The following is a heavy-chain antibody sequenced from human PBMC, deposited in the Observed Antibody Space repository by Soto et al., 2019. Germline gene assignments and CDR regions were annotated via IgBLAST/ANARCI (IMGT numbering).Heavy chain of an antibody. CDR1: VYTFSIFG. Sequence: HPGGSLRLSCAASVYTFSIFGMSGVRQARGKGREWVAEVTCSSGTTYHADPARRRFTISRDYPQNTLYPQMRTLRVEDTPVYYSPKYGPYYDNADGYYPAVFHHWGQGALVTVSS. D-gene: IGHD3-22*01. CDR2: VTCSSGTT. CDR3: PKYGPYYDNADGYYPAVFHH. V-gene: IGHV3-23*01. J-gene: IGHJ4*02.